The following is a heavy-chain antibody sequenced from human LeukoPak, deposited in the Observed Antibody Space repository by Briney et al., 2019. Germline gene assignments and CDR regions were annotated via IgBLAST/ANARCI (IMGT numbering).Heavy chain of an antibody. V-gene: IGHV4-38-2*02. CDR3: ARADRYYYYYMDV. CDR1: AYSISNIHC. J-gene: IGHJ6*03. CDR2: ICQSGST. Sequence: SETLSLTCTVSAYSISNIHCWGWIRQPPGRGLEWIGNICQSGSTYYSPSLKSRVILSLDTSKNQFSLRLSSVTAADTAVYYCARADRYYYYYMDVWGKGTTVTVSS.